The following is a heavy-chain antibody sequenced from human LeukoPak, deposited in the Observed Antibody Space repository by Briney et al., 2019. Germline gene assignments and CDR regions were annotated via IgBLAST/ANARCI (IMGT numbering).Heavy chain of an antibody. CDR1: GYTFTSYA. Sequence: GASVKVSCKASGYTFTSYAMNWVRQAPGQGLEWMGWISAYNGNTNYAQKLQGRVTMTTDTSTSTAYMELRSLRSDDTAVYYCARAWGYYDSSGYYYPRYYYYYMDVWGKGTTVTVSS. CDR2: ISAYNGNT. CDR3: ARAWGYYDSSGYYYPRYYYYYMDV. D-gene: IGHD3-22*01. V-gene: IGHV1-18*01. J-gene: IGHJ6*03.